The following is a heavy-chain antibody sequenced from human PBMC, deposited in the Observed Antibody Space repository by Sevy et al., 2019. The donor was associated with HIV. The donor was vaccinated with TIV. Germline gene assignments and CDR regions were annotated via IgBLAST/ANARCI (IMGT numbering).Heavy chain of an antibody. D-gene: IGHD3-22*01. J-gene: IGHJ5*02. CDR2: IYYSGST. CDR1: GGSISSGDYY. V-gene: IGHV4-30-4*01. Sequence: SESLSLTCTVSGGSISSGDYYWSWIRQPPGKGLEWIGYIYYSGSTYYNPSLKSRVTISVDTSKNLFSLKLSSVTAADTAVYYCARGWDYYDSSGYRGTWFDPWGQGTLVTVSS. CDR3: ARGWDYYDSSGYRGTWFDP.